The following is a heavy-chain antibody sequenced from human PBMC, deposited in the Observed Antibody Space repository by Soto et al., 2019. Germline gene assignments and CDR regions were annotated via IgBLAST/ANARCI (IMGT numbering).Heavy chain of an antibody. CDR3: AHSLAPHVTTMIVVVITAFDI. J-gene: IGHJ3*02. V-gene: IGHV2-5*01. CDR1: GFSLSTSGVG. CDR2: IYWNDDK. Sequence: QITLKESGPTLVKPTQTLTLTCTFSGFSLSTSGVGVGWIRQPPGKALEWLALIYWNDDKRYSPSLKSRLTITKDTSKNQVVLTMTNMDPVDTATYYCAHSLAPHVTTMIVVVITAFDIWGQGTMVTVSS. D-gene: IGHD3-22*01.